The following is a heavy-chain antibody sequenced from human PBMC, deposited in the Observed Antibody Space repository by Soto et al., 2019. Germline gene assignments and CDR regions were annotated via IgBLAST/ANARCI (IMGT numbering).Heavy chain of an antibody. V-gene: IGHV1-2*04. CDR1: GYTFTGYY. Sequence: GASVKVSCKASGYTFTGYYMHWVRQAPGQGLEWMGWINPNSGGTNYAQKFQGWVTMTRDTSISTAYMELSRLRSDDTAVYYCSRGMNLHPGAFDIWGQGTMVTVSS. J-gene: IGHJ3*02. CDR2: INPNSGGT. CDR3: SRGMNLHPGAFDI. D-gene: IGHD4-4*01.